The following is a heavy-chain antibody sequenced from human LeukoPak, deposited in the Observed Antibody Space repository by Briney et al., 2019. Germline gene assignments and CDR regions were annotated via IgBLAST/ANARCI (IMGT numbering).Heavy chain of an antibody. Sequence: SETLSLTCAVYGGSFSGYYWSWIRQPPGKGLVWIGEINHSGSTNYNPSLKSRVTISVDTSKNQFTLKLSSVTAADTAVYYCARGSRRITIFGVAPNWFDPWGQGTLVTVSS. CDR1: GGSFSGYY. J-gene: IGHJ5*02. CDR2: INHSGST. V-gene: IGHV4-34*01. CDR3: ARGSRRITIFGVAPNWFDP. D-gene: IGHD3-3*01.